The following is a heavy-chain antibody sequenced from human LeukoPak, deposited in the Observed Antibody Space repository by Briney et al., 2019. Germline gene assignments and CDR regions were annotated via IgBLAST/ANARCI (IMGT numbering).Heavy chain of an antibody. J-gene: IGHJ4*02. CDR2: ISAYNGNT. V-gene: IGHV1-18*01. CDR1: GYTFTSYA. CDR3: ARGRGEQWLVQPPYDY. D-gene: IGHD6-19*01. Sequence: GASVKVSCKASGYTFTSYAMHWVRQAPGQGLEWMGWISAYNGNTNYAQKLQGRVTMTTDTSTSTAYMELRSLRSDDTAVYYCARGRGEQWLVQPPYDYWGQGTLVTVSS.